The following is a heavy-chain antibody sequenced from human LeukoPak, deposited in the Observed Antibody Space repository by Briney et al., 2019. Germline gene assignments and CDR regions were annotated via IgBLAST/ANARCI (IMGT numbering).Heavy chain of an antibody. J-gene: IGHJ6*03. CDR1: GGTFSSYA. D-gene: IGHD2-2*01. CDR3: ARDETPYQWYFMDV. Sequence: SVKVSCTASGGTFSSYAISWVRQAPGQGLEWMGGIIPIFGTANYAQKFQGRVTITADESTSTAYMELSSLRSEDTAVYYCARDETPYQWYFMDVWGKGTTVTISS. V-gene: IGHV1-69*13. CDR2: IIPIFGTA.